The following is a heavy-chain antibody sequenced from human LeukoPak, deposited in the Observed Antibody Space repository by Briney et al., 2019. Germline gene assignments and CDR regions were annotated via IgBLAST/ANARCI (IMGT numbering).Heavy chain of an antibody. CDR3: ARQRLDTAMVTRNYFDY. CDR2: IYYSGST. J-gene: IGHJ4*02. D-gene: IGHD5-18*01. V-gene: IGHV4-39*01. Sequence: SETLSLTCTVSGGSISSYYWGWIRQPPGKGLEWIGSIYYSGSTYYNPSLKSRVTISVDTSKNQFSLKLSSVTAADTAVYYCARQRLDTAMVTRNYFDYWGQGTLVTVSS. CDR1: GGSISSYY.